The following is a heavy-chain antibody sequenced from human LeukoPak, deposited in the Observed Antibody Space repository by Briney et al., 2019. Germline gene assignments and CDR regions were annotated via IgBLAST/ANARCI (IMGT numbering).Heavy chain of an antibody. J-gene: IGHJ4*02. CDR3: XXXXXXPAAIFYSDY. CDR1: GGSISSSSYY. D-gene: IGHD2-2*02. CDR2: IYYSGST. Sequence: SETLSRTCTVSGGSISSSSYYWGWIRQPPGKGLEWIGSIYYSGSTYYNPSLKSRVTISVDTSKNQFSLELSSVTAADTAVYXXXXXXXXPAAIFYSDYWGQGTLVTVSS. V-gene: IGHV4-39*01.